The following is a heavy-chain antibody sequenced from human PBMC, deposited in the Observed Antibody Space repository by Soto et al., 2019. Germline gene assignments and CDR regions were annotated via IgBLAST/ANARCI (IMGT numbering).Heavy chain of an antibody. V-gene: IGHV3-64*01. J-gene: IGHJ6*03. CDR2: ISSNGVGT. CDR3: SRRARPYFYYMDV. CDR1: GFTLSGYA. D-gene: IGHD6-6*01. Sequence: GSLRLSCAASGFTLSGYAMDWVRQAPGKGLEYVSGISSNGVGTYYANSVQGRFTISRDNSKNTVYLQMGSLRLEVMAVYYCSRRARPYFYYMDVPGKGTTVTVSS.